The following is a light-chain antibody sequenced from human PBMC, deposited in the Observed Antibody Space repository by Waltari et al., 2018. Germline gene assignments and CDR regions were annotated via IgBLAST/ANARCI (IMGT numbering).Light chain of an antibody. Sequence: DIVMTQSPDSLAVSLGERATINCQSSQSVLYSSNNKNYLAWYQQKPGQPPKLLIYWASSRESGVPDRFSGSGSGTDFTLTISSLQAEDVAVYYCQQYYGSPFTFGPGTKVDIK. CDR1: QSVLYSSNNKNY. CDR2: WAS. J-gene: IGKJ3*01. V-gene: IGKV4-1*01. CDR3: QQYYGSPFT.